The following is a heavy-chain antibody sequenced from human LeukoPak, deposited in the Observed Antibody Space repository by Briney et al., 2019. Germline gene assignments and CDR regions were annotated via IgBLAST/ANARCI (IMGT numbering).Heavy chain of an antibody. D-gene: IGHD3-10*01. CDR2: ISAYNGNT. J-gene: IGHJ4*02. Sequence: ASVKVSCKASGYTFTSYGISWVRQAPGQGLEWMGWISAYNGNTNYAQKLQGRVTMTTDTSTSTAYMELRSLRSDDTAVYYCARERIMFRANYYGSGSLGYWGQGTLVTVSS. CDR1: GYTFTSYG. CDR3: ARERIMFRANYYGSGSLGY. V-gene: IGHV1-18*01.